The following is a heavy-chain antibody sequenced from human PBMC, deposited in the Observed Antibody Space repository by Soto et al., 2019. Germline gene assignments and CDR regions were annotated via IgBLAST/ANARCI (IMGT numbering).Heavy chain of an antibody. CDR2: INTVNGNT. D-gene: IGHD6-19*01. J-gene: IGHJ4*02. CDR3: ARSLWLLRGANY. V-gene: IGHV1-3*04. CDR1: GYTFTNFA. Sequence: GASVKVFCKASGYTFTNFAIHWVRQAPGQGLEWMGWINTVNGNTKYSQKFQDRVTFTRDTSASTAYMELSSLMSEDTAVYYCARSLWLLRGANYWGQGTLVTVSS.